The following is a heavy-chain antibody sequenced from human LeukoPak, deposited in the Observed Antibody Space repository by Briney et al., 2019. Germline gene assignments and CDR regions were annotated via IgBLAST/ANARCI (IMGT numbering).Heavy chain of an antibody. J-gene: IGHJ4*02. CDR2: ISGSGGGT. D-gene: IGHD6-25*01. CDR3: AKVGFSDY. CDR1: GFTFSSYA. Sequence: PGGSLRLSCAASGFTFSSYAMNWVRQAPGKGLEWVSAISGSGGGTFYTDSVKGRFTISRDNSKNTVYLQMNGLRAEDTAVYYCAKVGFSDYWGQGTLVTVSS. V-gene: IGHV3-23*01.